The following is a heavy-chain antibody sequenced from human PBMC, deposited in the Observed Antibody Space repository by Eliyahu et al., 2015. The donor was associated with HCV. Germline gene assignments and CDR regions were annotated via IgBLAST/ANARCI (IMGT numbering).Heavy chain of an antibody. CDR1: GYTFTGYY. V-gene: IGHV1-2*02. CDR3: ARGSRSYYYDSSGYSDY. J-gene: IGHJ4*02. Sequence: QVQLVQSGAEVKKPGASVKVSCKASGYTFTGYYMHWVRQAPGQGLEWMGWITMTRDTSISTAYMELSRLRSDDTAVYYCARGSRSYYYDSSGYSDYWGQGTLVTVSS. D-gene: IGHD3-22*01.